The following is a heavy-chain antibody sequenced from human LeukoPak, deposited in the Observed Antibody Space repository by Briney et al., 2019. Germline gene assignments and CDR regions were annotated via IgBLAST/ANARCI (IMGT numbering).Heavy chain of an antibody. V-gene: IGHV1-18*01. J-gene: IGHJ6*03. Sequence: ASVTVSCKASGYTFTSFGISWVRQAPGQGLEWMGWISANNGNTNYAQKLQGRVTMTTDTSTSTAYMELRSLRSDDTAVYYYARGRAGSITGTTADYYYYYYMDVWGKGTTVTVSS. CDR2: ISANNGNT. CDR1: GYTFTSFG. CDR3: ARGRAGSITGTTADYYYYYYMDV. D-gene: IGHD1-7*01.